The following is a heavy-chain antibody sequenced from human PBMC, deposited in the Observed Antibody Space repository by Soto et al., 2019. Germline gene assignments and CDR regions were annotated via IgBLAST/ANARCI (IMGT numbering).Heavy chain of an antibody. CDR3: AKDRDFWSGGYYYYYMDV. V-gene: IGHV3-7*01. Sequence: PGGSLRLSCAACEFTFSRYWMSWVRQAPGKGLEWVANIRQDGSEKNYVDPVKGRFTISRDNAKNSLFLQMNSLRAEDTAVYYCAKDRDFWSGGYYYYYMDVWGKGTTVTVSS. D-gene: IGHD3-3*01. CDR2: IRQDGSEK. CDR1: EFTFSRYW. J-gene: IGHJ6*03.